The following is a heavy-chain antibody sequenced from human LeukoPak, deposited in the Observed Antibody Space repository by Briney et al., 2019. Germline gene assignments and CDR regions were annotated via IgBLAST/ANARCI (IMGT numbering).Heavy chain of an antibody. CDR3: ARQNYYDSSGYYYHYYYGMDV. V-gene: IGHV4-34*01. CDR1: GGSFSGYY. Sequence: PSETLSLTCAVYGGSFSGYYWSWIRQPPGKGLEWIGEINHSGSTNYNPSLKSRVTISVDTSKNQFSLKLSSVTAADTAVYYCARQNYYDSSGYYYHYYYGMDVWGQGTTVTVSS. D-gene: IGHD3-22*01. J-gene: IGHJ6*02. CDR2: INHSGST.